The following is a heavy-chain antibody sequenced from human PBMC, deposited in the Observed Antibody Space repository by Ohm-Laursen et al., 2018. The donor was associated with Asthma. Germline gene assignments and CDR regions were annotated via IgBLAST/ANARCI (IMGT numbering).Heavy chain of an antibody. J-gene: IGHJ5*02. V-gene: IGHV1-2*06. CDR1: GYTFTGYY. Sequence: SSVKVSCKASGYTFTGYYMHWVRQAPGQGLEWMGRINPNSGGTKYAQKFQGRVTMTRDTSISTAYMELSRLRSDDTAVYFCTRDVNWFDPWGQGTLVTVSS. CDR3: TRDVNWFDP. CDR2: INPNSGGT.